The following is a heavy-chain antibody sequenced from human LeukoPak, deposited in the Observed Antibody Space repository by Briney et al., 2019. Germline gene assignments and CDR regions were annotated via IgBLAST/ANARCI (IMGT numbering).Heavy chain of an antibody. CDR1: GGSISSSNW. V-gene: IGHV4-4*02. D-gene: IGHD5-18*01. CDR2: IYHSGST. J-gene: IGHJ4*02. CDR3: AREPTPDTAMAKSGFDY. Sequence: SGTLSLTCAVSGGSISSSNWWSWVRQPPGKGLEWIGEIYHSGSTNYNPSLKSRVTISVDKSKNQFSLKLSSVTAADTAVYYCAREPTPDTAMAKSGFDYWGQGTLVTVSS.